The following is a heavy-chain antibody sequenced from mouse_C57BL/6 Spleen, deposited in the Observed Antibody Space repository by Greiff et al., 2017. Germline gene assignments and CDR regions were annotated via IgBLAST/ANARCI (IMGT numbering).Heavy chain of an antibody. V-gene: IGHV5-4*03. Sequence: EVKLQESGGGLVKPGGSLKLSCAASGFTFSSYAMSWVRQTPEKRLEWVATISDGGSYTYYPDNVKGRFTISRDNAKNNLYLQMSHLKSEDTAMYYCAIYDYDGFAYWGQGTLVTVSA. J-gene: IGHJ3*01. CDR3: AIYDYDGFAY. D-gene: IGHD2-4*01. CDR1: GFTFSSYA. CDR2: ISDGGSYT.